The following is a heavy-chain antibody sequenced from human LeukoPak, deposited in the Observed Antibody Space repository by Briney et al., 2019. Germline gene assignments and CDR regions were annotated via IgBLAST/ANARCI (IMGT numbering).Heavy chain of an antibody. V-gene: IGHV3-23*01. Sequence: GGSLRLSCAASGFTFSSYAMSWVRQAPGKGLEWVSAISGSGGSTYYADSVKGRFTISRDNSKNTLYLQMNSLRAEDTAVYYCAREGYYYDSSAASYFDYWGQGTLVTVSS. J-gene: IGHJ4*02. CDR2: ISGSGGST. CDR3: AREGYYYDSSAASYFDY. CDR1: GFTFSSYA. D-gene: IGHD3-22*01.